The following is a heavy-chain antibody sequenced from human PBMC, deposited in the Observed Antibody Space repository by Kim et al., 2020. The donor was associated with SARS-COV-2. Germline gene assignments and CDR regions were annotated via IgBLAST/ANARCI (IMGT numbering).Heavy chain of an antibody. V-gene: IGHV2-5*01. D-gene: IGHD3-3*01. Sequence: RYSQYLKSRLTITKDTSKNQVVLTMTNMDPVDTATYYCAHRLPLEPFDYWGQGTLVTVSS. CDR3: AHRLPLEPFDY. J-gene: IGHJ4*02.